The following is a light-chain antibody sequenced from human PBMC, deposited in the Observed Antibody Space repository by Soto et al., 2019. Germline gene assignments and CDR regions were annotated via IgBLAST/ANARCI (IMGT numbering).Light chain of an antibody. CDR2: EVS. CDR1: RSDIGGYNY. J-gene: IGLJ3*02. Sequence: QSVLTQPASVSGSPGQSITISCTGTRSDIGGYNYVSWYQQHPGKAPKVMIYEVSNRSSGVSNRFSGSKSGNTASLTISGLQAEDEADYYCSSYTRSSTWVFGGGTQLTVL. V-gene: IGLV2-14*01. CDR3: SSYTRSSTWV.